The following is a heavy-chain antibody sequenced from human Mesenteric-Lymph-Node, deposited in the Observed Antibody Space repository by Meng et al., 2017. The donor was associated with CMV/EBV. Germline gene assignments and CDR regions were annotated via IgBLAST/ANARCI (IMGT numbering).Heavy chain of an antibody. J-gene: IGHJ5*02. V-gene: IGHV1-8*01. CDR3: ARERGGGFDP. Sequence: ASVKVSCKASGYSFSTYDMNWVRQATGQGLEWLGWMSPKSGNTGYAQKFQGRVAMTRNISISTAYLELSSLTSEDTAVYYCARERGGGFDPWGQGTLVTVSS. CDR2: MSPKSGNT. CDR1: GYSFSTYD. D-gene: IGHD1-26*01.